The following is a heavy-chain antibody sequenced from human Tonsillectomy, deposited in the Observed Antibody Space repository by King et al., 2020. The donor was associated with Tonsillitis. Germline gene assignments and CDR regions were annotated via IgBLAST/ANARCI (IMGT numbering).Heavy chain of an antibody. CDR2: INHSGST. V-gene: IGHV4-34*01. D-gene: IGHD1-26*01. Sequence: VQLQQWGAGLLKPSETLSLTCAVYGGSFSGYYWSWIRQPPGKGLEWIGEINHSGSTNYNPSLKSRVTVSVDTSKNQFSLKLSSVTAADTAVYYCARVAPMRWVRIGPYYYSGMDVWGQGTTVTVSS. CDR1: GGSFSGYY. CDR3: ARVAPMRWVRIGPYYYSGMDV. J-gene: IGHJ6*02.